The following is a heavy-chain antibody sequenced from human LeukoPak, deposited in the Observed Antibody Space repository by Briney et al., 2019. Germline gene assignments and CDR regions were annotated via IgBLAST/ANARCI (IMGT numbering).Heavy chain of an antibody. Sequence: ASVKVSCKASGYTFTGYYMHWVRQAPGQGLEWMGWINPDSGATNYAQKFQGRVTMTSDTSISTAFMELSRLRSDDTAVYYCARADRITLFGVVIIPRPDYWGQGTLVTVPS. CDR1: GYTFTGYY. CDR2: INPDSGAT. D-gene: IGHD3-3*01. J-gene: IGHJ4*02. CDR3: ARADRITLFGVVIIPRPDY. V-gene: IGHV1-2*02.